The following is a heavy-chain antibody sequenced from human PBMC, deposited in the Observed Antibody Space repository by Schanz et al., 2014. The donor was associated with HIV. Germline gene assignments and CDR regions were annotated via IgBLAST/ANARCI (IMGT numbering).Heavy chain of an antibody. CDR2: VWYDGSNK. Sequence: QVHLVESGGGVVQPGTSLRLSCAASGFTFSNYAIHWVRQAPGKGLEWVAVVWYDGSNKYYGDSVKGRFTISRDNPKNMLYLQMNSLRAEDTAVYYCANSGYCTSGICYTRGTGVDVWGQGTTVTVSS. CDR1: GFTFSNYA. J-gene: IGHJ6*02. V-gene: IGHV3-33*06. D-gene: IGHD2-8*01. CDR3: ANSGYCTSGICYTRGTGVDV.